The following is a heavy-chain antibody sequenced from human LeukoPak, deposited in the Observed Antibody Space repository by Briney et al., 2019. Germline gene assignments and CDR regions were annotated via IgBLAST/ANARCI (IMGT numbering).Heavy chain of an antibody. CDR2: ISSSGSTI. D-gene: IGHD6-19*01. V-gene: IGHV3-48*04. J-gene: IGHJ3*02. CDR1: GFTFSSYA. Sequence: GGSLRLSCAASGFTFSSYAMSWVRQAPGKGLEWVSYISSSGSTIYYADSVKGRFTISRDNAKNSLYLQMNSLRAEDTAVYYCARPLAVARYDAFDIWGQGTMVTVSS. CDR3: ARPLAVARYDAFDI.